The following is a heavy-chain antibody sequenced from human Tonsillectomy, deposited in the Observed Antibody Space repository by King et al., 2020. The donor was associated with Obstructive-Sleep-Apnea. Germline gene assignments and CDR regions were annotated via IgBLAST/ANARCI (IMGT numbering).Heavy chain of an antibody. CDR3: AREPLGYCGTVTCSPGVDS. J-gene: IGHJ4*02. CDR1: GDTLSRYA. D-gene: IGHD2-15*01. Sequence: LQLVQSGAEVKKPGSSVKVSCKASGDTLSRYAISWVRQAPGRGLEWMGGIIPLHDITNHTQKFQGRLTLTADISTTTASMELSSLRSEDTAVYYCAREPLGYCGTVTCSPGVDSWGQGTLVTVSS. CDR2: IIPLHDIT. V-gene: IGHV1-69*09.